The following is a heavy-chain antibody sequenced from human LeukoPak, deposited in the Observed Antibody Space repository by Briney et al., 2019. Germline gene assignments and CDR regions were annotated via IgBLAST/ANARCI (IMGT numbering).Heavy chain of an antibody. CDR1: GYTFTGYY. CDR2: INPNSGGT. J-gene: IGHJ4*02. Sequence: GASVKVSCKASGYTFTGYYMRWVRQAPGQGLEWMGWINPNSGGTNYAQKFQGRVTMTRDTSISTAYMELSRLRSDDTAVYYCARGPMVRGVIITNGDYWGQGTLVTVSS. D-gene: IGHD3-10*01. V-gene: IGHV1-2*02. CDR3: ARGPMVRGVIITNGDY.